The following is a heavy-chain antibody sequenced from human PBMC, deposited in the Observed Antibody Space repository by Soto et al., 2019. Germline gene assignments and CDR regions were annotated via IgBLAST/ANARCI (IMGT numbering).Heavy chain of an antibody. CDR2: INSDGSST. CDR3: ARADTSGYSSGWKGGFDY. D-gene: IGHD6-19*01. CDR1: GFTFSSYW. V-gene: IGHV3-74*01. J-gene: IGHJ4*02. Sequence: EVQLVESGGGLVQPGGSLRLSCAASGFTFSSYWMHWVRQAPGKGLVWVSRINSDGSSTSYADSVKGRFTISRDNAKNKLYLQMNRLRAEDAAVYYCARADTSGYSSGWKGGFDYWGQGTLVTVSS.